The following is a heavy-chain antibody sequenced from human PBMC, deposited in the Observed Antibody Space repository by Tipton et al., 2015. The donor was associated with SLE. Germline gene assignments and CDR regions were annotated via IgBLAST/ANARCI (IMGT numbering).Heavy chain of an antibody. CDR3: ARGKDFWSGYYMDY. V-gene: IGHV4-34*01. J-gene: IGHJ4*02. CDR2: INHSGST. Sequence: TLSLTCAVYGGSFSGYYWSWIRQPPGKGLEWIGEINHSGSTNYNPSLKSRVTISVDTSKNQFSLKLSSVTAADTAVYYCARGKDFWSGYYMDYWGQGTLVTVSS. D-gene: IGHD3-3*01. CDR1: GGSFSGYY.